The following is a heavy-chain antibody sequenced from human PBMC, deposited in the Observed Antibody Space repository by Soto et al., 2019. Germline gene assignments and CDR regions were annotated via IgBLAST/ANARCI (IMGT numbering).Heavy chain of an antibody. CDR1: GGSISSGGYS. CDR3: ARGIVGATRLHWFDP. Sequence: QLQLQESGSGLVKPSQTLSLTCAVSGGSISSGGYSWSWIRQPPGKGLEWIGYIYHSGSTYYNPSPRSRVTISVDRSKNQFSLKLSSVTAADTAGYYCARGIVGATRLHWFDPWGQGTLVTVSS. D-gene: IGHD1-26*01. CDR2: IYHSGST. J-gene: IGHJ5*02. V-gene: IGHV4-30-2*01.